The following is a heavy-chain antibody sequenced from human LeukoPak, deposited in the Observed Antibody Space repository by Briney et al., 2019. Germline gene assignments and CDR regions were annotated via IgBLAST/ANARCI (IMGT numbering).Heavy chain of an antibody. CDR3: AKDNYYDSSGYFDY. D-gene: IGHD3-22*01. CDR1: GFTFDDYA. J-gene: IGHJ4*02. V-gene: IGHV3-9*01. Sequence: PGRSLRLSCAASGFTFDDYAMHWVRQAPGKGLEWVSGISWNSGSIGYADSVKGRFTISRDNAKNSLYLQMNSLRAEDTALYYCAKDNYYDSSGYFDYWGQGTLATVSS. CDR2: ISWNSGSI.